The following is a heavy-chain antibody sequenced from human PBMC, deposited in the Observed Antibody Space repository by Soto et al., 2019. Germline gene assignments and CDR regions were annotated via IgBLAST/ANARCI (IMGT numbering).Heavy chain of an antibody. D-gene: IGHD3-22*01. CDR2: MNPNSGNT. Sequence: QVQLVQSGAEVKKPGASVKVSCKASGYTFTSYDINWVRQATGQGLEWMGWMNPNSGNTGYAQKFQGRVTMTRNTSISTAYMELSSLRSEDTAVYYCSRGPTDYYDSSGFGQYEYFQHWGQGTLVTVSS. V-gene: IGHV1-8*01. CDR1: GYTFTSYD. CDR3: SRGPTDYYDSSGFGQYEYFQH. J-gene: IGHJ1*01.